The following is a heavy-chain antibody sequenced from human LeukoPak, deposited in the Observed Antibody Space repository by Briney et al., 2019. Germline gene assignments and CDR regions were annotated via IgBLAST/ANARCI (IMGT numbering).Heavy chain of an antibody. CDR3: ARGGLYYYDCSGPYKSVAFDI. Sequence: GGSLILSCAASGFTFSDYYMSWIRQAPGKGLEWVSYITNNIYYADSVKGRFTISRDNAKNSLYLQMNILRAEDTAVYYCARGGLYYYDCSGPYKSVAFDIWGQGTMVTVSS. D-gene: IGHD3-22*01. V-gene: IGHV3-11*01. J-gene: IGHJ3*02. CDR2: ITNNI. CDR1: GFTFSDYY.